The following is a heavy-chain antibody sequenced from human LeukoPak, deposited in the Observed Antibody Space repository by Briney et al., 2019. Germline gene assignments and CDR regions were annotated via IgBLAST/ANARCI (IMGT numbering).Heavy chain of an antibody. CDR1: GGSISSHY. J-gene: IGHJ5*02. CDR2: IYYSGST. D-gene: IGHD3-10*01. CDR3: ARAGAWQIDP. V-gene: IGHV4-59*11. Sequence: SETLSLTCTVSGGSISSHYWSWIRQPPGKGLEWIGHIYYSGSTNYNPSLKSRVTISVDRSKNQFSLKLSSVTAADTAVYYCARAGAWQIDPWGQGTLVSVSS.